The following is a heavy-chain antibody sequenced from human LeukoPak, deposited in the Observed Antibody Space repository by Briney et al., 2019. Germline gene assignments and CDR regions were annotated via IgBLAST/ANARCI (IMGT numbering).Heavy chain of an antibody. CDR2: MSPYGGNT. J-gene: IGHJ4*02. CDR3: ARGGSFGLKANLDS. Sequence: ASVKVSCKASGYAFTTSDIYWVRQATGQGLEWMGWMSPYGGNTRYAQKFQARITMTRNTSASTAYMELSSLTSEDTAVYYCARGGSFGLKANLDSWGQGTLVTVSS. D-gene: IGHD3/OR15-3a*01. V-gene: IGHV1-8*01. CDR1: GYAFTTSD.